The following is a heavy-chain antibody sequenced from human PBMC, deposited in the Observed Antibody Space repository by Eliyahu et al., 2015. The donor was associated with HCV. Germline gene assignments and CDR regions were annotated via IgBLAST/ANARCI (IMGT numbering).Heavy chain of an antibody. CDR2: IHSSGST. CDR3: ASGGGGIAVAGTGGWFDP. D-gene: IGHD6-19*01. J-gene: IGHJ5*02. V-gene: IGHV4-59*01. Sequence: QVQLQESGPGLVKPSETLSLTCTVSGGSIXTYYWSWIRQPPGKGLEWIGYIHSSGSTNYNPSLKSRVTISLDTSKNQFSLNLTSXTAADTAVYYCASGGGGIAVAGTGGWFDPWGQGTLVTVSS. CDR1: GGSIXTYY.